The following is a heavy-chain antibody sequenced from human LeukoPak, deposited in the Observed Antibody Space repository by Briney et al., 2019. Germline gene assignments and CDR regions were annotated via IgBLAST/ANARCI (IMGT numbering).Heavy chain of an antibody. J-gene: IGHJ5*02. CDR3: ARGLVVVAATSWWFDP. D-gene: IGHD2-15*01. V-gene: IGHV4-59*01. CDR1: GGSISSYY. CDR2: IYYSGST. Sequence: TSETLSLTCTVSGGSISSYYWSWIRQPPGKGLEWIGYIYYSGSTNYNPSLKSRVTISVDTSKNQFSLKLSSVAAADTAVYYCARGLVVVAATSWWFDPWGQGTLVTVSS.